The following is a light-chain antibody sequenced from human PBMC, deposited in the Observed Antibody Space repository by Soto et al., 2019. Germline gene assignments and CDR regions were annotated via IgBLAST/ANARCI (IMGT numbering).Light chain of an antibody. V-gene: IGLV1-40*01. Sequence: QSVLTQPPSVSGAPGQRVTISCTGSSSNIGAGYDVHWYQQLPGTAPKLLIYGHSNRPSGVPDRFSGSKSGTSASLAITGRQAEDEADYYCQSYDSSLSGYVFGTGTKLTVL. CDR2: GHS. J-gene: IGLJ1*01. CDR1: SSNIGAGYD. CDR3: QSYDSSLSGYV.